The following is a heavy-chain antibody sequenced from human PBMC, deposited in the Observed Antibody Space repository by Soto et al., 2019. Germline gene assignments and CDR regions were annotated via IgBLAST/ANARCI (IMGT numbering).Heavy chain of an antibody. D-gene: IGHD2-15*01. V-gene: IGHV3-21*01. Sequence: EVQLVESGGGLAKPGGSLRLSCAASGFSFSSYSMNWVRQAPGKGLEWVSSISSSASHINYADSVKGRFTISRDNAKKSLYLQMNSLRAEDTAVYYCARGYTGYCSGGTCDLFDPWGQGTLVTVSS. CDR2: ISSSASHI. CDR3: ARGYTGYCSGGTCDLFDP. CDR1: GFSFSSYS. J-gene: IGHJ5*02.